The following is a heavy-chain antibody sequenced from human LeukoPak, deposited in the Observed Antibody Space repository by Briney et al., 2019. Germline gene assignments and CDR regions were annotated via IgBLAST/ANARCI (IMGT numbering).Heavy chain of an antibody. CDR2: IYYSGGT. J-gene: IGHJ4*02. V-gene: IGHV4-59*01. CDR3: ARGAYDSSGYYSSRWGTGFDY. Sequence: PGGSLRLSCAASGFSFNDYNMNWVRQAPGKGLEWIGYIYYSGGTNYNPSLKSRVTISVDTSKNQFSLKLSSVTAADTAVYYCARGAYDSSGYYSSRWGTGFDYWGQGTLVTVSS. D-gene: IGHD3-22*01. CDR1: GFSFNDYN.